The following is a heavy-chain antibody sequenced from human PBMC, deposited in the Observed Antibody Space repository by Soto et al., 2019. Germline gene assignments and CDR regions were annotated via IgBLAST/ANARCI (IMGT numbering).Heavy chain of an antibody. J-gene: IGHJ3*02. CDR1: GYTFTTYA. V-gene: IGHV1-3*01. D-gene: IGHD2-2*03. CDR3: ARDLLPLDIVIVSAATDTFNI. CDR2: INAGSGNT. Sequence: QVQLVQSGAEVKKPGASVKISCQASGYTFTTYAIHWVRQAPGQRLEWMGWINAGSGNTKYSQKFQGRVTITRDTSARKVYMDLSSLTSEDTAVYFCARDLLPLDIVIVSAATDTFNIWGQGTMVTVSS.